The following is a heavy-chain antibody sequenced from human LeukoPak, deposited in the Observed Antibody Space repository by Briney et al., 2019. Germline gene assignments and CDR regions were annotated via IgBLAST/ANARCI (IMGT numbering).Heavy chain of an antibody. J-gene: IGHJ4*02. V-gene: IGHV3-21*01. D-gene: IGHD2-2*01. CDR3: ARSPTRRALPATLDY. Sequence: GGSLRPSCAASGFTFSTYSMNWVRQAPGKGLEWVSSISSSSGYIYYADSVKGRFTISRDNAKNSLYLQMNSLRAEDTAVYYCARSPTRRALPATLDYWGQGTLVTVSS. CDR2: ISSSSGYI. CDR1: GFTFSTYS.